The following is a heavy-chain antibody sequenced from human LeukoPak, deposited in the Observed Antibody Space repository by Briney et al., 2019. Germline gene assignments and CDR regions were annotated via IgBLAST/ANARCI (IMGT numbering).Heavy chain of an antibody. J-gene: IGHJ4*02. Sequence: TGGSLRLSCAASGFTFDDYAMHWVRQAPGKGLEWVSGISWNSGSIGYADSVKGRFTISRDNSKNTLYLQMDSLRAEDAAVYYCAKAPLGRCSGAICYYFDSWGQGTLVTVSS. V-gene: IGHV3-9*01. D-gene: IGHD2-15*01. CDR2: ISWNSGSI. CDR3: AKAPLGRCSGAICYYFDS. CDR1: GFTFDDYA.